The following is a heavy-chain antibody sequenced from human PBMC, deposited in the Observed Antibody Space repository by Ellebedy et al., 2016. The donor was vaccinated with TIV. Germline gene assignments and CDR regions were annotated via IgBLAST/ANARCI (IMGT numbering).Heavy chain of an antibody. CDR2: IGTAGDT. V-gene: IGHV3-13*01. CDR3: AKIEQWLTYYYGMDV. J-gene: IGHJ6*02. D-gene: IGHD6-19*01. CDR1: GFTFSSYD. Sequence: GESLKISXAASGFTFSSYDMHWVRQATGKGLEWVSAIGTAGDTYYPGSVKGRFTISRDNSKNTLYLQMNSLRAEDTAVYYCAKIEQWLTYYYGMDVWGQGTTVTVS.